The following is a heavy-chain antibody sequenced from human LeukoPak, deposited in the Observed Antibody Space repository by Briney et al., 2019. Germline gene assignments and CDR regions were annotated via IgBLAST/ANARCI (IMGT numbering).Heavy chain of an antibody. CDR1: GGSISSYY. Sequence: PSETLSLTCTVSGGSISSYYWGWIRQPAGKGLEWIGRIYTSASTKYNPSLKSRVTMSVDTSKNQFSLKLSSVTAADTAVYYCARDSPRDYYDSSGYYYYAFDIWGQGTMVSVSS. D-gene: IGHD3-22*01. CDR3: ARDSPRDYYDSSGYYYYAFDI. J-gene: IGHJ3*02. V-gene: IGHV4-4*07. CDR2: IYTSAST.